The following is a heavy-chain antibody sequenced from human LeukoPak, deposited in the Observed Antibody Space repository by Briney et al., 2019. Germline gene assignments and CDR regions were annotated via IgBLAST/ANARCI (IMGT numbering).Heavy chain of an antibody. CDR3: IGSGGWPGY. Sequence: GGSLRLSCAASGFAFSSYWMHWVRQAPGKGLVWVSRIASDGSTVYADSVKGRFTISRDNAKDTVYLQMNSLRVEDTAVYYCIGSGGWPGYWGQGTLVTVSS. V-gene: IGHV3-74*01. CDR1: GFAFSSYW. D-gene: IGHD1-26*01. J-gene: IGHJ4*02. CDR2: IASDGST.